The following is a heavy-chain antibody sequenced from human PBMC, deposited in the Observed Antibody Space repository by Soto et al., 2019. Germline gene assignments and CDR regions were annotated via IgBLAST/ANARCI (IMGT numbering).Heavy chain of an antibody. CDR3: ARDRAYAFDY. D-gene: IGHD3-16*01. V-gene: IGHV3-48*02. CDR2: ISTGGSSI. Sequence: GGSLRLSCAASGFTFSSYSMNWVRQAPGKGLEWIAYISTGGSSIFYGDSVKGRFTISRDNAKNSLYLQMNSLRDDDTAVYYCARDRAYAFDYWGQGTLVTVSS. CDR1: GFTFSSYS. J-gene: IGHJ4*02.